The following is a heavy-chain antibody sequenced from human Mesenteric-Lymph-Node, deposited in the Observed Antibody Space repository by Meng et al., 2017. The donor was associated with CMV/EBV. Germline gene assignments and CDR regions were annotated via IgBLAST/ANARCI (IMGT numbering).Heavy chain of an antibody. V-gene: IGHV1-69*05. CDR3: ARGGTGGYNYEHGMDV. D-gene: IGHD3-22*01. CDR2: IIPISATK. CDR1: GGTFSMYS. Sequence: SVKVSCKASGGTFSMYSITWVRQAPGQGLEWMGGIIPISATKNYAQKFQGRVTLTTDESTSTAYMELSSLRSEDTAVYYCARGGTGGYNYEHGMDVWGQGTAVTVSS. J-gene: IGHJ6*02.